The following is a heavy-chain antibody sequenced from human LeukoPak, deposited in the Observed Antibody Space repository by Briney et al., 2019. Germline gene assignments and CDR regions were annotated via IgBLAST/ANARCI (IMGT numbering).Heavy chain of an antibody. D-gene: IGHD2-2*01. Sequence: SETLSLTCTVSGGSISSYYWSWIRQPPGKGLEWIGYIYYSGSTNYNPSLKSRVTISVDTSKNQFSLKLSSVTAADTAVYYCARFRGIPAEPYYFDYWGQGTLVTVSS. CDR2: IYYSGST. V-gene: IGHV4-59*08. CDR1: GGSISSYY. J-gene: IGHJ4*02. CDR3: ARFRGIPAEPYYFDY.